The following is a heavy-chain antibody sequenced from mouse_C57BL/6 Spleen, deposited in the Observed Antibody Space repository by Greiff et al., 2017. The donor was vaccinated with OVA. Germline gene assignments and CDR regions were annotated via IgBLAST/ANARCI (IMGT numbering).Heavy chain of an antibody. Sequence: VQLQQSGPELVKPGASVKISCKASGYAFSSSWMNWVKQRPGKGLEWIGRIYPGDGDTNYNGKFKGKATLTADKSSSTAYMQLSRLTSEDSAVYFCARFDTTVVDAMDYWGQGTSVTVSS. D-gene: IGHD1-1*01. CDR2: IYPGDGDT. CDR1: GYAFSSSW. J-gene: IGHJ4*01. V-gene: IGHV1-82*01. CDR3: ARFDTTVVDAMDY.